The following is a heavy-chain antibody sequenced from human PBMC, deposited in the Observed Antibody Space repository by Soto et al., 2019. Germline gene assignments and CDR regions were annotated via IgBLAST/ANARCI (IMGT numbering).Heavy chain of an antibody. Sequence: EVELVESGGGLVKPGGSLTLSCAASGFTFRTYYMIWVRQAPGKGLEWVSSISAGSTNIYYAPSVKGRFTISRDNAKNSLYLQINSQRAEDTAVYYCARQYPSSSRHFDHWGQGTLVTVSS. D-gene: IGHD6-6*01. CDR2: ISAGSTNI. CDR1: GFTFRTYY. CDR3: ARQYPSSSRHFDH. V-gene: IGHV3-21*01. J-gene: IGHJ4*02.